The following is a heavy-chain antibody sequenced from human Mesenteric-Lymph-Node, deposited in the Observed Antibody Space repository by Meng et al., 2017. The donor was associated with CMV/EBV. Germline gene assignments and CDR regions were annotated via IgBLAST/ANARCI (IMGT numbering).Heavy chain of an antibody. J-gene: IGHJ4*02. CDR3: AKLLKYCTNGVCSLSDY. CDR1: GFTFSSYG. CDR2: TRFDVSNE. Sequence: GESLKISCAASGFTFSSYGMHWLRQAPGRGLEWVAFTRFDVSNEQYGDSVKGRLTISRDNSKNTLYLQMNSLTVDDTAVYYCAKLLKYCTNGVCSLSDYWGQGTLVTVSS. V-gene: IGHV3-30*02. D-gene: IGHD2-8*01.